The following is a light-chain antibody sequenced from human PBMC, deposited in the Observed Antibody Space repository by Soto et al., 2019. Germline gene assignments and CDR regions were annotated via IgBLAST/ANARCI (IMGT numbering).Light chain of an antibody. Sequence: DIQLTQSPSSLSASVGDRVTITCRASQAISSYLAWYQQKPGKVPELLIYATSTLQSVAPSWFSGSGSGTDFTLTISILQPEDATTYYCHKYNYAPTFGGGTKVEIK. CDR1: QAISSY. CDR2: ATS. CDR3: HKYNYAPT. J-gene: IGKJ4*01. V-gene: IGKV1-27*01.